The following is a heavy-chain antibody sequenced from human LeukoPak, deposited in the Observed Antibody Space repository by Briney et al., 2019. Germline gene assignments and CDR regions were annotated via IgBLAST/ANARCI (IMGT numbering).Heavy chain of an antibody. V-gene: IGHV4-30-2*01. D-gene: IGHD3-22*01. CDR3: ARVYYYDSSGYYRRHYYFDY. CDR1: GGSISSGGYS. CDR2: IYHSGST. J-gene: IGHJ4*02. Sequence: PSQTLSLTCAVSGGSISSGGYSWSWIRQPPGKGLEWIGYIYHSGSTYYNPSLKGRVTISVDRSKNQFSLKLSSVTAADTAVYYCARVYYYDSSGYYRRHYYFDYWGQGTLVTVSS.